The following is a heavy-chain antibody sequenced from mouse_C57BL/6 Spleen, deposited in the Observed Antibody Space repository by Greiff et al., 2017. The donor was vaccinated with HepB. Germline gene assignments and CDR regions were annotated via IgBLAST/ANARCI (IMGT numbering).Heavy chain of an antibody. V-gene: IGHV1-81*01. J-gene: IGHJ3*01. CDR3: ARRDGNYGFAY. Sequence: VQLQQSGAELARPGASVKLSCKASGYTFTSYGISWVKQRTGQGLEWIGEIYPRSGNTYYNEKFKGKATLTADKSSSTAYMELRSLTSEDSAVYVCARRDGNYGFAYWGQGTLVTVSA. CDR1: GYTFTSYG. CDR2: IYPRSGNT. D-gene: IGHD2-1*01.